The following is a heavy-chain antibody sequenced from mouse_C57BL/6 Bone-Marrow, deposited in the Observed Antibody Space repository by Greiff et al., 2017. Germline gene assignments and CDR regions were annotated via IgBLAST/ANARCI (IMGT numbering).Heavy chain of an antibody. CDR1: GYTFTDYN. CDR2: INPNNGGT. J-gene: IGHJ4*01. D-gene: IGHD2-2*01. CDR3: ARGWLRRLDYAMGD. V-gene: IGHV1-18*01. Sequence: EVKLQQSGPELVKPGASVKIPCKASGYTFTDYNMDWVKQSHGQSLEWIGDINPNNGGTIYNQKFKGKATFTVDKSSSTAYLELRSLTSEDTAVYYCARGWLRRLDYAMGDWGQGTSVTVSS.